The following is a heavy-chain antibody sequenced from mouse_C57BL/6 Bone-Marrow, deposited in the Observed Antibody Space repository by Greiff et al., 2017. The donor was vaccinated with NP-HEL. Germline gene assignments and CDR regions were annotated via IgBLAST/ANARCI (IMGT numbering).Heavy chain of an antibody. J-gene: IGHJ4*01. CDR1: GFTFTDYY. V-gene: IGHV7-3*01. CDR3: ARCDQGAMDY. CDR2: IRNKANGYTT. Sequence: EVHLVESGGGLVQPGGSLSLSCAASGFTFTDYYMSWVRQPPGKALEWLGFIRNKANGYTTEYSASVKGRFTISRDNSQSILHLQMNALRAEDSATYYCARCDQGAMDYWGQGTSVTVSS. D-gene: IGHD2-13*01.